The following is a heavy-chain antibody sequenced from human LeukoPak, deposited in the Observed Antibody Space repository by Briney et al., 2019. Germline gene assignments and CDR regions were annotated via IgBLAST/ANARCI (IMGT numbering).Heavy chain of an antibody. D-gene: IGHD6-13*01. CDR1: GFTFSSYS. J-gene: IGHJ1*01. CDR2: ISPTGSYI. CDR3: AKVQDGSSWYEYFQH. V-gene: IGHV3-21*01. Sequence: GGSLRLSCAASGFTFSSYSMNWVRQAPGKGLEWVSSISPTGSYIYYSDSMKGRFTISRDNAKNSLFLQMNSLRAEDTAVYYCAKVQDGSSWYEYFQHWGQGTLVTVSS.